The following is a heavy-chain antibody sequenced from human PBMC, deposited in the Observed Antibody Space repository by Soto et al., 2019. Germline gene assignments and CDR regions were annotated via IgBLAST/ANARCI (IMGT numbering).Heavy chain of an antibody. V-gene: IGHV4-39*01. J-gene: IGHJ4*02. Sequence: QLQLQESGPGLVKPSETLSLTCTVSGGSISSSSYYWGWIRQPPGKGLEWIGSIYYSGSTYYNPSLKSRVTISVDTSKNQFSLKLSSVTAADTAVYYCARRIQLWLLGGYYFDYWGQGTLVTVSS. CDR2: IYYSGST. CDR3: ARRIQLWLLGGYYFDY. CDR1: GGSISSSSYY. D-gene: IGHD5-18*01.